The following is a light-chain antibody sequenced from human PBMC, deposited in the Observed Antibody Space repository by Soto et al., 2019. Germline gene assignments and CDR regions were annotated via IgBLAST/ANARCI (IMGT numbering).Light chain of an antibody. V-gene: IGLV2-14*01. CDR2: DVS. CDR1: SSDVGGYNY. Sequence: QSALTQPASVSGSPGQSITISCTGTSSDVGGYNYVSWYQQHPGKAPKLMIYDVSNRPSGVSNRFSGSKSGNTASLTISGLQAEDEADYYCSSSTSSSFSGFGGGTKLTVL. CDR3: SSSTSSSFSG. J-gene: IGLJ2*01.